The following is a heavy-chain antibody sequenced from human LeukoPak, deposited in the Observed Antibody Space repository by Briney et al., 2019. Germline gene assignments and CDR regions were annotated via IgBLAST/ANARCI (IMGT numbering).Heavy chain of an antibody. V-gene: IGHV3-7*03. D-gene: IGHD3-22*01. Sequence: PGGSLRLSWAASGFTFSSYWMTWVRQAPGKGLEWVANIKQDGSKKNYVDSVKGRFTISRDNAKNSLYLQMNSLRAEDTAVYYCATPLDYYDTSGYHQGGDWGQGTLVTVSS. CDR2: IKQDGSKK. J-gene: IGHJ4*02. CDR3: ATPLDYYDTSGYHQGGD. CDR1: GFTFSSYW.